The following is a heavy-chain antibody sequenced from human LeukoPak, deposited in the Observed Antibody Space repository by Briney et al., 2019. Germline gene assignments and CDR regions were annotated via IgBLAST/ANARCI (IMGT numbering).Heavy chain of an antibody. V-gene: IGHV1-2*02. CDR2: MNPHSGET. CDR3: ARGMDAEAFQN. Sequence: GASAKVSCKTSGYRFTAYPLHWVRQAPGQGLEWLGWMNPHSGETNNAQKFQGRVTMTRDTSISVAYMQLSSLRSDDTAVYYCARGMDAEAFQNWGQGTLVTVSS. D-gene: IGHD2-2*03. CDR1: GYRFTAYP. J-gene: IGHJ1*01.